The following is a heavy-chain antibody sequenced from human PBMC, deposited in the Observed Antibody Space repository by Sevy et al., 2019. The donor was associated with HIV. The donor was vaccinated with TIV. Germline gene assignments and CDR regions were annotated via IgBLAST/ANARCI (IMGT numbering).Heavy chain of an antibody. V-gene: IGHV3-15*01. CDR3: ITDPGYRGYDEEVINYYYYGMDV. Sequence: GGSLRLSCAASGFTFSSAWMSWVRLAPGQGLKSVGRIKSKTDGGTIDYAAPVKGRFTISREDSKNTLYLQMNSLKTEDTAVYYCITDPGYRGYDEEVINYYYYGMDVWGQGTTVTVSS. CDR1: GFTFSSAW. CDR2: IKSKTDGGTI. D-gene: IGHD5-12*01. J-gene: IGHJ6*02.